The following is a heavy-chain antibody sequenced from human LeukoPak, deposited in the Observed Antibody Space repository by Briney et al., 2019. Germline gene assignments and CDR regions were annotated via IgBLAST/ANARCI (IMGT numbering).Heavy chain of an antibody. CDR3: ARDEGVLRFLEY. J-gene: IGHJ4*02. CDR1: GDSITSASYY. D-gene: IGHD3-3*01. V-gene: IGHV4-61*02. Sequence: PSQTLSLTCTVSGDSITSASYYWSWIRQPAGKGLEWIGRIYTSGSTNYSPPLKSRVTLSLDGSTNQFSLRLTSVTAADTAVYFCARDEGVLRFLEYWGQGILVTVSS. CDR2: IYTSGST.